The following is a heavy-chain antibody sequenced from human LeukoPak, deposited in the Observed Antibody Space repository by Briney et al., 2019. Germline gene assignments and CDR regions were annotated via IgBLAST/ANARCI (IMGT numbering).Heavy chain of an antibody. J-gene: IGHJ4*02. Sequence: GGSLRLSCAASGFTFSSYAMHWVRQAPGKGLEWVAVISYDGSNKYYADSVKDRFTISRDNFKNTLYLQMNSLRAEDTAVYYCARSEYQLLNYFDYWGQGTLVTVSS. CDR2: ISYDGSNK. V-gene: IGHV3-30-3*01. CDR3: ARSEYQLLNYFDY. D-gene: IGHD2-2*01. CDR1: GFTFSSYA.